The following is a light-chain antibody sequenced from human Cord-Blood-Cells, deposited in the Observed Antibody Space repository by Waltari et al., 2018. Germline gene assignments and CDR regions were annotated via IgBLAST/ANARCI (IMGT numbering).Light chain of an antibody. Sequence: QSDRTQPRSVSGSPGQSVTISCTGTRSDVGGHNYVSWYQHNPGKAPTLMIYDVSKRPSGVPDRFSGSKSGNPASLTISGLQAEDEADYYCSSYTSSSSYVFGTGTKVTVL. CDR3: SSYTSSSSYV. J-gene: IGLJ1*01. CDR2: DVS. CDR1: RSDVGGHNY. V-gene: IGLV2-11*01.